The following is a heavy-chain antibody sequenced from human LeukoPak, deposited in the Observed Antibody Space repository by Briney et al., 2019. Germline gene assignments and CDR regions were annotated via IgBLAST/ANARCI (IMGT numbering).Heavy chain of an antibody. Sequence: GASVKVSCKASGYTFTSYGISWVRQAPGQGLEWMGWISAYNGNTNYAQKLQGRVTMTTDTSTSTAYMELRSLRSDDTAVYYCARLRGGPTYGGNPIDYWGQGTLVTVPS. J-gene: IGHJ4*02. D-gene: IGHD4-23*01. CDR2: ISAYNGNT. CDR3: ARLRGGPTYGGNPIDY. CDR1: GYTFTSYG. V-gene: IGHV1-18*01.